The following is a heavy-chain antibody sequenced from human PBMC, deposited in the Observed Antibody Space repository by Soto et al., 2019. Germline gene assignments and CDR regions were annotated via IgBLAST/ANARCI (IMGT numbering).Heavy chain of an antibody. Sequence: GASVKVSCKASGYSFTGYYMHWVRQAPGQGLEWMGWINANSGNTNYAQSFQGWVTMARDTSISTAYMELSRLRSDDTAVYYCARDQGSINGILSGGYYYGMDVWGQGTTVTVSS. D-gene: IGHD1-20*01. J-gene: IGHJ6*02. V-gene: IGHV1-2*04. CDR2: INANSGNT. CDR3: ARDQGSINGILSGGYYYGMDV. CDR1: GYSFTGYY.